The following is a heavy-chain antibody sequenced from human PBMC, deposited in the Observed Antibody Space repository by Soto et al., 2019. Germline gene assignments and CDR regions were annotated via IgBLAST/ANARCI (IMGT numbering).Heavy chain of an antibody. D-gene: IGHD2-8*01. CDR1: GITFSSYW. J-gene: IGHJ5*02. V-gene: IGHV3-7*01. CDR3: TRDLTRPDIPLTVYARGGLDL. Sequence: PGGSLRLSCAASGITFSSYWMNWVRQAPGKGPEWVANIKEDGSDKYYVDSVKGRFTISRDNAKSSLYLQMNSLRVEDTAVYYCTRDLTRPDIPLTVYARGGLDLWGQGTLVTVSS. CDR2: IKEDGSDK.